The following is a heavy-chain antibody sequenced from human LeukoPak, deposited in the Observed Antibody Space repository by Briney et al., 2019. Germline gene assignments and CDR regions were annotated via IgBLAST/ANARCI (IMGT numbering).Heavy chain of an antibody. J-gene: IGHJ4*02. V-gene: IGHV5-51*01. CDR2: IYPGDSDT. D-gene: IGHD1-1*01. CDR3: ARPQTGTSDNNDY. CDR1: GYRFTSYW. Sequence: GESLKISFKGSGYRFTSYWIGWVRPMPGKGLGWMGIIYPGDSDTRYSPSFQGQVTISADKSISTAYLQWSSLKASDTAMYYCARPQTGTSDNNDYWGQGTLVTVSS.